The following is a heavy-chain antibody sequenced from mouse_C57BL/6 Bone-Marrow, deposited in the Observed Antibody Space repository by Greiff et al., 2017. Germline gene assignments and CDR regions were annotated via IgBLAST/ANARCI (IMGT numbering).Heavy chain of an antibody. Sequence: EVKVEESGGGLVQPGGSMKLSCVASGFTFSNYWMNWVRQSPEKGLEWVAQIRLKSDNYATHYAESVKGRLTISRDDSKSSVYLQMNNLRAEDTGIYYCTGKVYAMDYWGQGTSVTVSS. V-gene: IGHV6-3*01. CDR2: IRLKSDNYAT. J-gene: IGHJ4*01. CDR3: TGKVYAMDY. CDR1: GFTFSNYW.